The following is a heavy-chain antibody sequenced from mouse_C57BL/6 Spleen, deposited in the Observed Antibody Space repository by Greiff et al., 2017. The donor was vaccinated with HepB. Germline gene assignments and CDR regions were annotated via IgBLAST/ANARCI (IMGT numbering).Heavy chain of an antibody. J-gene: IGHJ3*01. CDR1: GFSLTSYG. CDR2: IWSGGST. D-gene: IGHD2-3*01. Sequence: VKLMESGPGLVQPSQSLSITCTVSGFSLTSYGVHWVRQSPGKGLEWLGVIWSGGSTDYNAAFISRLSISKDNSKSQVFFKMNSLQADDTAIYYCARDDGYWGFAYWGQGTLVTVSA. CDR3: ARDDGYWGFAY. V-gene: IGHV2-2*01.